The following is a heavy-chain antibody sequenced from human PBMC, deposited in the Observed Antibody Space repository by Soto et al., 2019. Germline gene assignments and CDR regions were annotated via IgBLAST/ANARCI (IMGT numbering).Heavy chain of an antibody. D-gene: IGHD3-22*01. CDR3: TTYGYYYDSRRVVN. Sequence: PGGSLRLSCAASGFTFSNAWMSWVRQAPGKGLEWVGRIKSKTDGGTTDYAAPVKGRFTISRDDSKNTLYLQMNSLKTEDTAVYYSTTYGYYYDSRRVVNSGQATLVTVSS. CDR2: IKSKTDGGTT. J-gene: IGHJ4*01. CDR1: GFTFSNAW. V-gene: IGHV3-15*01.